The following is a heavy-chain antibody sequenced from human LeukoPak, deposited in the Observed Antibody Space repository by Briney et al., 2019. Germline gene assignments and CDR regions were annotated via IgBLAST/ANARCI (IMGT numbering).Heavy chain of an antibody. Sequence: PGGSLRLSCAASGFTFSSYAMHWVRQAPGKGLEWVAVISYDGSNKYYADSVKGRFTISRDNSKNTLYLQMNSLRAEDTAVYYCARDSPRLGNYYWGQGTLVTVSS. CDR1: GFTFSSYA. J-gene: IGHJ4*02. D-gene: IGHD7-27*01. CDR3: ARDSPRLGNYY. V-gene: IGHV3-30*14. CDR2: ISYDGSNK.